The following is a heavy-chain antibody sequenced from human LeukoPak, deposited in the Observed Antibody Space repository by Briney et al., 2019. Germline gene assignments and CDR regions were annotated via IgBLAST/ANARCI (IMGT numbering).Heavy chain of an antibody. D-gene: IGHD2-15*01. CDR3: ARPAGGVVGALDY. Sequence: GGCLRLSCAASGFSFSSYAMHWVRPAPGKGLEYVSAILTNGITTYYADSVKGRFTISRDNSKNTLYLQMGSLRADDMAVYYCARPAGGVVGALDYWGQGILVTVSS. CDR1: GFSFSSYA. J-gene: IGHJ4*02. V-gene: IGHV3-64*02. CDR2: ILTNGITT.